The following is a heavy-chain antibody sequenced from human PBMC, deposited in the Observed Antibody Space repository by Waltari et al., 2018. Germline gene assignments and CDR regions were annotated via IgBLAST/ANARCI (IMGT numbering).Heavy chain of an antibody. J-gene: IGHJ4*02. Sequence: EVQLVESGGGLIQPGGSLRLSCAASGFTVSSNYMSWVRQAPGKGLECVSVIYSGGSTYYADSVKGRFTISRDNSKNTLYLQMNSLRAEDTAVYYCARDLVGYSYGTGFFDYWGQGTLVTVSS. CDR1: GFTVSSNY. V-gene: IGHV3-53*01. D-gene: IGHD5-18*01. CDR3: ARDLVGYSYGTGFFDY. CDR2: IYSGGST.